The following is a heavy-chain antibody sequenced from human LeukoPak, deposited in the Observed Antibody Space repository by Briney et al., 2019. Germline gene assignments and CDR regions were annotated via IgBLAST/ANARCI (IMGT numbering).Heavy chain of an antibody. V-gene: IGHV1-46*01. CDR3: ARQEQDIVVVVAANWFDP. CDR1: GYTFTSYC. Sequence: ASVKVSCKASGYTFTSYCMHWVRQAPGQGLEWMGIINPSGGSTSYAQKFQGRVTMTRDTSTSTVYMELSSLRSEDTAVYYCARQEQDIVVVVAANWFDPWGQGTLVTVSS. CDR2: INPSGGST. D-gene: IGHD2-15*01. J-gene: IGHJ5*02.